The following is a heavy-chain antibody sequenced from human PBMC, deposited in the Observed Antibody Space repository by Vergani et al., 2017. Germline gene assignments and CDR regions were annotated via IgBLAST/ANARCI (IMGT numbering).Heavy chain of an antibody. J-gene: IGHJ4*02. V-gene: IGHV3-74*01. CDR1: GFTFSSYW. CDR3: ARGPFRPGIAVAGRNDY. CDR2: INSDGSST. D-gene: IGHD6-19*01. Sequence: EVQLVESGGGLVQPGGSLRLSCAASGFTFSSYWMHWVRQAPGKGLVWVSRINSDGSSTSYADSVKGRFTISRDNAKNTLYLQMNSLRAEDTAVYYCARGPFRPGIAVAGRNDYWGQGTLVTVSS.